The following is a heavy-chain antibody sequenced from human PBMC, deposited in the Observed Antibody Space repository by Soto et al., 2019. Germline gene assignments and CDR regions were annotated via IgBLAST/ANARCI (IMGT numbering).Heavy chain of an antibody. CDR2: ISYDGSNK. V-gene: IGHV3-30-3*01. CDR1: GFTFSSYA. J-gene: IGHJ5*02. D-gene: IGHD3-16*02. Sequence: QVQLVESGGGVVQPGRSLRLSCAASGFTFSSYAMHWVRQAPGKGLEWVAVISYDGSNKYYADSVKGRFTISRDNSKNTLYLQMNSLRAEDTAVYYCARDTKSGGVIEWYWFDPWGQGTLVTVSS. CDR3: ARDTKSGGVIEWYWFDP.